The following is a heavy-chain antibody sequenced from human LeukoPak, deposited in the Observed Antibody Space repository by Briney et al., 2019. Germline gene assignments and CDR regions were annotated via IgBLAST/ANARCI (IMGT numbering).Heavy chain of an antibody. CDR2: ISTSSSTI. Sequence: PGGSLRLFGAVSGFTFSDYTMTWVRQAPGKGLEWVSYISTSSSTIYYADSVKGRFTISRDNTKNALYLQMNSLRAEDTAVYYCARVPSGYTLGYGYYYYYMDVWGKGTTVTVSS. D-gene: IGHD5-18*01. CDR1: GFTFSDYT. V-gene: IGHV3-48*04. CDR3: ARVPSGYTLGYGYYYYYMDV. J-gene: IGHJ6*03.